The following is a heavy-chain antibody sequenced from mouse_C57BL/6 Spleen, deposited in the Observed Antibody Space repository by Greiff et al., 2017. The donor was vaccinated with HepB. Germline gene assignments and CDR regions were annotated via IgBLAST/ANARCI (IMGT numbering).Heavy chain of an antibody. CDR1: GYTFTSYW. Sequence: VQLQQPGAELVRPGSSVKLSCKASGYTFTSYWMDWVKQRPGQGLEWIGNIYPSDSETHYNQKFKDKATLTVDKSSSTAYMQLSSLTSEDSAVYYCARSFDYDEAWFAYWGQGTLVTVSA. J-gene: IGHJ3*01. CDR3: ARSFDYDEAWFAY. CDR2: IYPSDSET. D-gene: IGHD2-4*01. V-gene: IGHV1-61*01.